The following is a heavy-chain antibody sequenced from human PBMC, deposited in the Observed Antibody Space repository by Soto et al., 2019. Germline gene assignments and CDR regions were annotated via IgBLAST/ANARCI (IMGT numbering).Heavy chain of an antibody. V-gene: IGHV4-4*07. Sequence: SETLSLTCTVSGGSMRTYYWGWIRQPAGKPLEWIGRTYPSGTTNYNPSLKSRVTLSLDTSKNQFSLNLSSVTAADTAVYYCAREGASGFGMDVWGQGTTVTVSS. CDR3: AREGASGFGMDV. D-gene: IGHD1-26*01. CDR1: GGSMRTYY. CDR2: TYPSGTT. J-gene: IGHJ6*02.